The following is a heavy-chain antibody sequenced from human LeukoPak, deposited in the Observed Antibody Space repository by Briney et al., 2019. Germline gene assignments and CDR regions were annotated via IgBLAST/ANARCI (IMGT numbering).Heavy chain of an antibody. Sequence: ASVKVSCKASGYTFTDYYIHWVRQAPGQGLEWMGWIDPNSGGTNYAQKFQGRVTMTRDTSISTAYMELSRLRSDDTAVYYCASMVDEAWYNWFDPWGQGTLVTVSS. CDR3: ASMVDEAWYNWFDP. CDR1: GYTFTDYY. CDR2: IDPNSGGT. J-gene: IGHJ5*02. D-gene: IGHD3-10*01. V-gene: IGHV1-2*02.